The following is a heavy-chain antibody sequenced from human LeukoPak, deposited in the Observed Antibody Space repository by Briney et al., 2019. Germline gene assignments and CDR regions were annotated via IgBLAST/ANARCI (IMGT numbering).Heavy chain of an antibody. CDR3: ARRMFTYSSSPFDY. CDR1: GFTVSSNY. J-gene: IGHJ4*02. CDR2: IYSGGST. D-gene: IGHD6-13*01. V-gene: IGHV3-66*04. Sequence: PGGSLRPSCAASGFTVSSNYMSWVRQAPGKGLEWVSVIYSGGSTYYADSVKGRFTISRDNSKNTLYLQMNSLRAEDTAVYYCARRMFTYSSSPFDYWGQGTLVTVSS.